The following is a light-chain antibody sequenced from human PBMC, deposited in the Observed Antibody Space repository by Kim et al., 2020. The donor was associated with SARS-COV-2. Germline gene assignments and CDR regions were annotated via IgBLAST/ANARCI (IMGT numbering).Light chain of an antibody. CDR2: GDA. Sequence: SSELTQDPAVSVALGQTVRITCQGDSLRNYHASWLQQKPGQAPVVVIYGDAHRPSGIPDRFSGSSSGNTASLTITGAQAEDEADYHCNSRHISGNHWVFGGGTQLTVL. CDR3: NSRHISGNHWV. J-gene: IGLJ3*02. V-gene: IGLV3-19*01. CDR1: SLRNYH.